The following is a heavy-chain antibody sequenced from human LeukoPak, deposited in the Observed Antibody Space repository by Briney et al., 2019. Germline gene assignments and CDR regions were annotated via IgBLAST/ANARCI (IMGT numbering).Heavy chain of an antibody. CDR2: IYSGGST. Sequence: PGGSLRLSYAASGFTFSSYSMNWVRQAPGKGLEWVSVIYSGGSTYYADSVKGRFTISRDNSKNTLYLQMNSLRAEDTAVYYCARVGYCSSTSCHPNGGLWGQGTLVTVSS. D-gene: IGHD2-2*01. V-gene: IGHV3-66*02. J-gene: IGHJ4*02. CDR3: ARVGYCSSTSCHPNGGL. CDR1: GFTFSSYS.